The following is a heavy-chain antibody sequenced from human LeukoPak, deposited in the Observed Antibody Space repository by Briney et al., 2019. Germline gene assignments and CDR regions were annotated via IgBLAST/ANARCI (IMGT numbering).Heavy chain of an antibody. J-gene: IGHJ3*02. CDR3: GRVGGRSKAAKGDAFDI. D-gene: IGHD6-6*01. CDR1: GFTFSSYA. CDR2: ISSGSTYM. V-gene: IGHV3-21*06. Sequence: GGSLRLSCAASGFTFSSYAMSWVRQAPGKGLEWVSSISSGSTYMYYADSVKGRFTISRDNAQNSVFLQMNSLRAEDTAVYYCGRVGGRSKAAKGDAFDIWGQGTMVVVSS.